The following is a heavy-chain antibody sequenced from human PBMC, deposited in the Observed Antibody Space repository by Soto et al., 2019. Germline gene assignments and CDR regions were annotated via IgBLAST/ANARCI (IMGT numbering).Heavy chain of an antibody. CDR2: ISSSSSTI. V-gene: IGHV3-48*01. D-gene: IGHD1-1*01. J-gene: IGHJ5*02. CDR1: GFTFSSYS. Sequence: GGSLRLSCAASGFTFSSYSMNWVRQAPGKGLEWVSYISSSSSTIYYADSVKGRFTISRDNAKNSLYLQMNSLRAEDTAVYYCARDQFFFNDDHWFDPWGQGTLVTVSS. CDR3: ARDQFFFNDDHWFDP.